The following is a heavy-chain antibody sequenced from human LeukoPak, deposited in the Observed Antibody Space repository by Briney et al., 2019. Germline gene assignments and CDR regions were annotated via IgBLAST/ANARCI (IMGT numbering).Heavy chain of an antibody. CDR3: ARAKRGGSGRYDY. D-gene: IGHD6-19*01. J-gene: IGHJ4*02. V-gene: IGHV4-30-4*01. CDR1: GGSISSGDYY. Sequence: PSETLSLTCTVSGGSISSGDYYWRWIRQPPGKGLEWIGYIYYSGSTYYNPSLKSRVTISVDTSKNQFSLKLSSVTAADTAVYYCARAKRGGSGRYDYWGQGTLATVSS. CDR2: IYYSGST.